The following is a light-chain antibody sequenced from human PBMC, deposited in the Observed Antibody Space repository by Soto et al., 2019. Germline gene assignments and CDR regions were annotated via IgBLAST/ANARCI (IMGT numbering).Light chain of an antibody. CDR3: QQHSSSSPYT. V-gene: IGKV1-5*03. CDR2: MAS. CDR1: QSISSW. J-gene: IGKJ2*01. Sequence: DIQMTQSPSTLSASVGDRVTITCRASQSISSWLAWYQQKPGKAPNLLIYMASTLGSGVQSRFSGGGSGTEFTLTISSLQPDDFATYYCQQHSSSSPYTFGQGTKLEIK.